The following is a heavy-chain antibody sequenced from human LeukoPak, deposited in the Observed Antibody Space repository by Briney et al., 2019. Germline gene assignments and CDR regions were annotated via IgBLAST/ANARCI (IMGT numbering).Heavy chain of an antibody. CDR3: ARDDYNTLGYNFHH. Sequence: RPGGSLRLSCAASGFTFDDYAMHWVRQAPGKGLEWVSGISWNSGSIGYADSVKGRFTISRDNAKNTLYLQMNGLRPEDTAFYYCARDDYNTLGYNFHHWGQGTLVTVSS. D-gene: IGHD1-1*01. J-gene: IGHJ1*01. V-gene: IGHV3-9*01. CDR2: ISWNSGSI. CDR1: GFTFDDYA.